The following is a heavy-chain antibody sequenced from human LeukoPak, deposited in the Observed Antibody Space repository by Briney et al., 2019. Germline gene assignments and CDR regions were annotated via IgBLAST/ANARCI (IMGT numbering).Heavy chain of an antibody. D-gene: IGHD4/OR15-4a*01. CDR3: AKDLTRYYFDY. Sequence: GGSLRLSCAASGFTVSSNYMSWVRQAPGKGLEWVSGISGSGASTYYADSVKGRFTISRDNSKNTLYLQMNSLRAEDTAVYYCAKDLTRYYFDYWGQGTLVTVSS. J-gene: IGHJ4*02. CDR2: ISGSGAST. V-gene: IGHV3-23*01. CDR1: GFTVSSNY.